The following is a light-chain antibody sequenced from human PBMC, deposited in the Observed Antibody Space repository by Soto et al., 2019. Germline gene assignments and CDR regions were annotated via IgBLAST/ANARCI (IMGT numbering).Light chain of an antibody. CDR2: QTS. J-gene: IGKJ5*01. CDR1: QSAGNF. V-gene: IGKV3D-15*03. CDR3: QHYGNTPPSVT. Sequence: EIVMTQSPATLSVSPGETASLSCRAIQSAGNFLAWYQHRPGQAPRLLIYQTSIRAAGIPARFSASGTGTDFTLTISDVQPEDFAVYYCQHYGNTPPSVTFGPGTRLEI.